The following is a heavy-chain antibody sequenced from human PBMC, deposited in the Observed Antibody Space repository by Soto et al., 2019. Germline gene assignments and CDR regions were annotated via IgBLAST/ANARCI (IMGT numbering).Heavy chain of an antibody. CDR3: AKDWNDANYDYGTDV. CDR1: GFTFSTYG. V-gene: IGHV3-30*18. Sequence: GGSLRLSCAASGFTFSTYGMHWVRQAPGKGLEWVAFISHDGSKKKFVDSVKGRFTISRDDSGNKLYLQMNSLRADDTAVYFCAKDWNDANYDYGTDVWGQGTTVTVSS. CDR2: ISHDGSKK. D-gene: IGHD1-1*01. J-gene: IGHJ6*02.